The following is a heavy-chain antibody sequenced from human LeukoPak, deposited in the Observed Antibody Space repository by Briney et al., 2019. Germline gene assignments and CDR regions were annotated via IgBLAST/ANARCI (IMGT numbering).Heavy chain of an antibody. V-gene: IGHV3-30*18. J-gene: IGHJ4*02. D-gene: IGHD3-22*01. CDR1: GFTFSSYG. Sequence: PGRSLRLSCAASGFTFSSYGMHWVRQAPGKGLEWVAVISCDGSNKYYADSVKGRFTISRDNSKNTLYLQMNSLRAEDTAVYYCAKDYYDSSGYSDYWGQGTLVTVSS. CDR3: AKDYYDSSGYSDY. CDR2: ISCDGSNK.